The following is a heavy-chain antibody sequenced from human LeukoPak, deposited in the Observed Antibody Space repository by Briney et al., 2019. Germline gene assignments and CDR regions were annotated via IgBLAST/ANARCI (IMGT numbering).Heavy chain of an antibody. J-gene: IGHJ6*02. D-gene: IGHD5-12*01. CDR3: ARRVATKSPYYYGMDV. CDR1: GGSISTFY. CDR2: IYYTGSS. Sequence: PSDTLSLTCSVSGGSISTFYLTWIRQPPGKGLEWIGYIYYTGSSNYNPSLKSRLTMSVDTSKSQFSLRLSSVTAADTAVYYCARRVATKSPYYYGMDVWVQGTSVTVSS. V-gene: IGHV4-59*08.